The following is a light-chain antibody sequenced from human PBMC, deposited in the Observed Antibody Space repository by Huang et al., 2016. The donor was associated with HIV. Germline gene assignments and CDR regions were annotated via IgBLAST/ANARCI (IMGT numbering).Light chain of an antibody. CDR2: DAS. J-gene: IGKJ4*02. Sequence: EIVLTQSPATLSLSPGERATLSCRASQSVGSYLLWYQQSPGQATRLLISDASNRASGIPPRFSGSGSGAGFALTISSLEPEDFAVYYYQQHSTLPLTFGGGTKLEIK. CDR1: QSVGSY. CDR3: QQHSTLPLT. V-gene: IGKV3-11*01.